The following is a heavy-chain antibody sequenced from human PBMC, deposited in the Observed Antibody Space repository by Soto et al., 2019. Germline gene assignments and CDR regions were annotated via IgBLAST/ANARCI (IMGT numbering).Heavy chain of an antibody. Sequence: PSETLSLTCTVSGGSISISLYYWGWIRQPPGKGLEWIGSIYYSGTTYYNPSLKSRVTISVDSSQNQFSLKLNSVTAADTAIYYCARRVGLGGNWFGPWGQGILVTVS. CDR3: ARRVGLGGNWFGP. J-gene: IGHJ5*02. CDR2: IYYSGTT. CDR1: GGSISISLYY. D-gene: IGHD3-16*01. V-gene: IGHV4-39*01.